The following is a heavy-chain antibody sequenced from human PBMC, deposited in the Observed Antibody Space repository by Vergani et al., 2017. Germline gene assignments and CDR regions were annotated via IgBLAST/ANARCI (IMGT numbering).Heavy chain of an antibody. D-gene: IGHD3-22*01. CDR1: GFTFSSYA. J-gene: IGHJ4*02. CDR2: ISGSGGST. Sequence: EVQLLESGGGLVQPGGSLRLSCAASGFTFSSYAMSWVRQAPGKGLEWVSAISGSGGSTYYADSVKGLFTISRDNSKNRLYLQMNSLRAEDTAVYYCAKQAGVYYYDSSGLLRYWGQGTLVTVSS. V-gene: IGHV3-23*01. CDR3: AKQAGVYYYDSSGLLRY.